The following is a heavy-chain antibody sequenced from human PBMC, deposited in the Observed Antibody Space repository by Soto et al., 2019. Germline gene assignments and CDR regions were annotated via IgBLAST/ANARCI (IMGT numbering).Heavy chain of an antibody. J-gene: IGHJ3*02. CDR1: GGTFSSYA. V-gene: IGHV1-69*12. CDR3: ARSGSYLDAFDI. Sequence: QVQLVQSGAEVKKPGSSVKVSCKASGGTFSSYAISWVRQAPGQGLEWMGGIIPIFGTANYAQKFQGRVTITGDESTSTAYVGLSSLRSEDPAVYYCARSGSYLDAFDIWGQGTMVNVSS. CDR2: IIPIFGTA. D-gene: IGHD1-26*01.